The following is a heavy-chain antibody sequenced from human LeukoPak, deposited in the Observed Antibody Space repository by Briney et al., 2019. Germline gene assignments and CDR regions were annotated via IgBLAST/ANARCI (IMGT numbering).Heavy chain of an antibody. CDR2: IYHSGSP. CDR1: GGSISSNNW. CDR3: ARVNINNWHSCDY. Sequence: SETLSLTCTVSGGSISSNNWWGWVRQPPGKGLEWIGEIYHSGSPNYNPSLKSRVTISVDKSRNHFSLNLSSVTAADTAVYYCARVNINNWHSCDYWGQGTLVTVSS. V-gene: IGHV4-4*02. J-gene: IGHJ4*02. D-gene: IGHD1-1*01.